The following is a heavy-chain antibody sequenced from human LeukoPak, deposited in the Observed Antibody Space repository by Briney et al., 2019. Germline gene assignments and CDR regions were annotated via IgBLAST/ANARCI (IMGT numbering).Heavy chain of an antibody. CDR1: GDTFTSYG. V-gene: IGHV1-18*01. D-gene: IGHD3-22*01. Sequence: GASVKVSCKAAGDTFTSYGISLVRQAPGQGLEWMGWISAYNGNTNYAQKLQGRVTMTTDTSTSTAYMELRSLRSDDTAVYYCAREPDYYDSSGYYYWGQGTLVTVSS. J-gene: IGHJ4*02. CDR2: ISAYNGNT. CDR3: AREPDYYDSSGYYY.